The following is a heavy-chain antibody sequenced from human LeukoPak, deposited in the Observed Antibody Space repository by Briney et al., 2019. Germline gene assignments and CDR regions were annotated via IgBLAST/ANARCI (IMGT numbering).Heavy chain of an antibody. D-gene: IGHD3-22*01. Sequence: SETLSLTCAVYGGSFSGYYWSWIRQPPGKGLEWIGEINHSGSTNYNPSLKSRVTISVDTSKNQFSLKLSSVTAADTAVYYCARGDYYDSSGYYQYNWFDPWGQGTLVTVSS. CDR3: ARGDYYDSSGYYQYNWFDP. J-gene: IGHJ5*02. CDR2: INHSGST. CDR1: GGSFSGYY. V-gene: IGHV4-34*01.